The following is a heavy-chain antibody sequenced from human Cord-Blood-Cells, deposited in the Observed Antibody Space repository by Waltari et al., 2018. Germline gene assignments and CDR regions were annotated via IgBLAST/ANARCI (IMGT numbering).Heavy chain of an antibody. D-gene: IGHD5-12*01. CDR2: LNPNSGGT. J-gene: IGHJ6*02. CDR3: ASATSGYDYYYYGMDV. CDR1: GYTFTGYY. Sequence: QVQLVQSGAEVKKPGASVKVSCTASGYTFTGYYMHWVRQAPGQGLEWMGWLNPNSGGTNYAQKFQGWVTRTRDTSSSTAYMELSRVRSDETAVYYGASATSGYDYYYYGMDVWGQGTTVTVSS. V-gene: IGHV1-2*04.